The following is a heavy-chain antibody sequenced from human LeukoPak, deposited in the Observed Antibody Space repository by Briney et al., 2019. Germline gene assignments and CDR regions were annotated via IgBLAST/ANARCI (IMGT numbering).Heavy chain of an antibody. J-gene: IGHJ6*02. CDR3: AKDGDSRGMDV. Sequence: GGSLRLSCAASGFTFSDYNMNWVRQAPGKGLEWISYISSSSTTIYYADSVKGRITISRDNAKNSLYLQMNSLRAEDTAVYYCAKDGDSRGMDVWGQGTTVTVSS. CDR2: ISSSSTTI. V-gene: IGHV3-48*04. D-gene: IGHD7-27*01. CDR1: GFTFSDYN.